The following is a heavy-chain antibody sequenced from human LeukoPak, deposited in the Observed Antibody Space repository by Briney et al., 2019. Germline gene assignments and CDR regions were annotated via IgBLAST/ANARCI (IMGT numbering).Heavy chain of an antibody. Sequence: GGSLRLSCVASGFTFSACAMSWVRQAPGKGLEWVSGISASGSSTYYADSVEGRFTISRDNSKNTLYLQMNSLRAEDTAVYYCAKHLGWGPSGSNWFDPWGQGTLVTVSS. CDR1: GFTFSACA. CDR2: ISASGSST. J-gene: IGHJ5*02. V-gene: IGHV3-23*01. CDR3: AKHLGWGPSGSNWFDP. D-gene: IGHD6-25*01.